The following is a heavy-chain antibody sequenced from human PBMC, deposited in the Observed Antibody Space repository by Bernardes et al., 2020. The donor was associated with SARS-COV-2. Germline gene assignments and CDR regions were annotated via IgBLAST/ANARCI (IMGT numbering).Heavy chain of an antibody. CDR2: IGGGDGST. CDR3: AKADGSGSTSNYYYGMDV. D-gene: IGHD3-10*01. V-gene: IGHV3-23*01. J-gene: IGHJ6*02. Sequence: GGSLRLSCAASVFTFIRYAMSWVRQAPGKGLEWVSTIGGGDGSTFYADSVTGRFAISRDNSKTTLSLQMNSVRAEDTAVYYCAKADGSGSTSNYYYGMDVWGQGTTVTVSS. CDR1: VFTFIRYA.